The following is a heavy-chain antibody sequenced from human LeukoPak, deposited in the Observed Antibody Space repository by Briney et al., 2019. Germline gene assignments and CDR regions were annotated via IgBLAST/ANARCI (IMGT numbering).Heavy chain of an antibody. CDR2: IYYSGST. CDR3: ARHMCPCGGSCYSSGWFDP. D-gene: IGHD2-15*01. J-gene: IGHJ5*02. Sequence: SETLSLTCTVSGGSISSSAYYWGWIRQPPGKGLEWIGSIYYSGSTYYNPSLKSRVTISVDTSKNQFSLKLSSVTAADTAVYFCARHMCPCGGSCYSSGWFDPWGQGTLVTVSS. V-gene: IGHV4-39*01. CDR1: GGSISSSAYY.